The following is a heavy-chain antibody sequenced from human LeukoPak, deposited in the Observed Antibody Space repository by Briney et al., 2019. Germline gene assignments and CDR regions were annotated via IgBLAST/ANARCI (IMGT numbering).Heavy chain of an antibody. CDR1: GGSISSSSYY. CDR3: ARHRKYLGVPLSNWFDP. J-gene: IGHJ5*02. Sequence: SETLSLTCTVSGGSISSSSYYWGWIRQPPGKGLEWIGSIYYSGSTYYNPSLKSRVTISVDTSKNQFSLKLSSVTAADTAVYYCARHRKYLGVPLSNWFDPWGQGTLVTVSS. CDR2: IYYSGST. V-gene: IGHV4-39*01. D-gene: IGHD3-16*01.